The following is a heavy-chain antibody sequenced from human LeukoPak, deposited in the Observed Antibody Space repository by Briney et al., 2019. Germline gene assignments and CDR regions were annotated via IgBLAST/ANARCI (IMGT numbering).Heavy chain of an antibody. J-gene: IGHJ6*02. CDR3: ARVGYCSSTSCFYGMDV. V-gene: IGHV1-2*02. CDR1: RYTFTGYY. CDR2: INPNSGGT. D-gene: IGHD2-2*01. Sequence: GASVKVSCKASRYTFTGYYMHWVRQAPGQGLEWMGWINPNSGGTNYAQKFQGRVTMTRDTSISTAYMELSRLGSDDTAVYYCARVGYCSSTSCFYGMDVWGQGTTVTVSS.